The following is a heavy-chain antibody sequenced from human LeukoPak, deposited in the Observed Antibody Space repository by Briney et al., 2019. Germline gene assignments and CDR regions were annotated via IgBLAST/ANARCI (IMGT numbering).Heavy chain of an antibody. CDR1: GGSISSYY. CDR2: IYYSGST. D-gene: IGHD2-21*01. CDR3: ARYMWWFDP. Sequence: PSETLSLTCTVSGGSISSYYWSWIRQPPGKGLEWIGYIYYSGSTNYNPSLKSRVTVSVDTSKNQFSLKLSSVTAADTAVYYCARYMWWFDPWGQGTLVTVSS. J-gene: IGHJ5*02. V-gene: IGHV4-59*01.